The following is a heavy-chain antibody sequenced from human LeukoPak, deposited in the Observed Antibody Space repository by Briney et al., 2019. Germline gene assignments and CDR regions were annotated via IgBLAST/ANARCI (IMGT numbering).Heavy chain of an antibody. CDR2: IYTSGST. V-gene: IGHV4-61*02. Sequence: SQTLSLTCTVSGGSISSGSYYWSWIRQPAGKGLEWIGRIYTSGSTNYNPSLKSRVTISVDTSKNQFSLKLSSVTAADTAVYYCARESNWGFLYFDYWGQGTLVTVSS. CDR3: ARESNWGFLYFDY. D-gene: IGHD7-27*01. CDR1: GGSISSGSYY. J-gene: IGHJ4*02.